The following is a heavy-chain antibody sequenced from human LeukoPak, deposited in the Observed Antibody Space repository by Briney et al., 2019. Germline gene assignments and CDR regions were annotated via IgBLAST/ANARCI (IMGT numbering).Heavy chain of an antibody. CDR3: ARERIVGATLDAFDI. CDR1: GGSFSGYY. V-gene: IGHV4-34*01. D-gene: IGHD1-26*01. J-gene: IGHJ3*02. CDR2: INHSGST. Sequence: PSETLSLTCAVYGGSFSGYYWSWIRQPPGKGLEWIAEINHSGSTNYNPSLKSRVTISVDTSKNQFSLKLSSVTAADTAVYYCARERIVGATLDAFDIWGQGTMVTVSS.